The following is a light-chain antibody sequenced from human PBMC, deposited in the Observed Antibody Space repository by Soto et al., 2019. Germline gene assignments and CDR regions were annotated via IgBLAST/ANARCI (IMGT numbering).Light chain of an antibody. CDR1: QSISSW. CDR3: QQYNSQGT. Sequence: DNQMTHSPSTPSASVGDRVTIICRASQSISSWLAWYQQKPGKAPKLLIYDASSLESGVPSRFSGSGSGTEFTLTISSLQPDDFATYYCQQYNSQGTFGQGTKV. V-gene: IGKV1-5*02. J-gene: IGKJ1*01. CDR2: DAS.